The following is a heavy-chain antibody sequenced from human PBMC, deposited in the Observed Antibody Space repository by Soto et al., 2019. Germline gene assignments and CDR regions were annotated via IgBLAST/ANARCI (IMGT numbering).Heavy chain of an antibody. J-gene: IGHJ6*02. CDR3: GGASIFGVVRYYYYGMDV. V-gene: IGHV1-69*12. CDR2: IIPIFGTV. D-gene: IGHD3-3*01. Sequence: QVQLVQSGAEVKKPGSSVKVSCKASGGTFSSYAISWVRQAPGQGLEWMGGIIPIFGTVNYAQKFQGRVTISADESTSTAYMELSSLRSEDTAVYYCGGASIFGVVRYYYYGMDVWGQGTTVTVSS. CDR1: GGTFSSYA.